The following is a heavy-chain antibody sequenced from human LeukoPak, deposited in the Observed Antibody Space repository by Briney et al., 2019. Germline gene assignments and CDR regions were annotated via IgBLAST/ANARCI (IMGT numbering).Heavy chain of an antibody. CDR1: GYTLNGYY. J-gene: IGHJ6*03. CDR3: ARASGSDSSVKSYYYMGV. Sequence: ASVKVSCKASGYTLNGYYIHWVRQAPGQGLEWMGWINPNSGVTKYAQNFQGRVTMTRNTSISTAYMELSSLISDDTAVYYCARASGSDSSVKSYYYMGVWGTGTTVTVSS. CDR2: INPNSGVT. V-gene: IGHV1-2*02. D-gene: IGHD6-6*01.